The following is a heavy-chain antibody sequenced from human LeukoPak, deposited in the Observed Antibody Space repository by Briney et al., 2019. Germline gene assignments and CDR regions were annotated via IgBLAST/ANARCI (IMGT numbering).Heavy chain of an antibody. CDR3: AKEDSSRLGYYYGMDV. J-gene: IGHJ6*02. V-gene: IGHV3-23*01. CDR1: RFTFSNYA. Sequence: GGSLRLSCAASRFTFSNYAMSWVRQAPGKGLEWVSTISGGTDKTYDADSVKGRFTISRDNSKNTLYLQMNNLRAEDTAIYYCAKEDSSRLGYYYGMDVWGQGTTVTVSS. CDR2: ISGGTDKT. D-gene: IGHD3-3*01.